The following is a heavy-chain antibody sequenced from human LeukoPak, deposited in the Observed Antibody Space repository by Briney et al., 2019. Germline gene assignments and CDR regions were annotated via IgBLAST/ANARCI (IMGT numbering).Heavy chain of an antibody. CDR3: ARVVIRGTTGDGGDY. J-gene: IGHJ4*02. D-gene: IGHD1-14*01. V-gene: IGHV1-8*01. Sequence: ASVKVSCKASGYTFTSYDINWVRQATGQGLEWIGWINPNSGNTGYAQKFQGRVTMTRDTSITTAYMELSSLRSEDTAVYYCARVVIRGTTGDGGDYWGQGTLVTVSS. CDR1: GYTFTSYD. CDR2: INPNSGNT.